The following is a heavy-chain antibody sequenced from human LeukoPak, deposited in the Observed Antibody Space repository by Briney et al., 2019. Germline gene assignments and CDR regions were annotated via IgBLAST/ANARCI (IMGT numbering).Heavy chain of an antibody. D-gene: IGHD1-26*01. J-gene: IGHJ3*01. CDR2: ISYDGSNK. V-gene: IGHV3-30*04. CDR1: GFTFSSYA. CDR3: ARREVGATVR. Sequence: GGSLRLSCAASGFTFSSYAMHWVRQAPGKGLEWVAVISYDGSNKYYADSVKGRFTISRDNSKNTLYLQMNSLRAEDTAVYYCARREVGATVRWGQGTMVTVSS.